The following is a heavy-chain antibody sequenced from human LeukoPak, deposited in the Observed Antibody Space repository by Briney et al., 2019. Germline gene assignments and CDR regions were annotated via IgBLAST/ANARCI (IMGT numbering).Heavy chain of an antibody. CDR2: ISPHSHTT. CDR1: AYTFNNYF. CDR3: AIGQTMYY. Sequence: ASVTVSFKSSAYTFNNYFIRWVRQAPGQGLEWVGWISPHSHTTHYSANVQGRVTITTDTSTTTVYTELRSLRPADTAVYFCAIGQTMYYWGEGTPVTVSS. D-gene: IGHD3-10*02. J-gene: IGHJ4*02. V-gene: IGHV1-18*01.